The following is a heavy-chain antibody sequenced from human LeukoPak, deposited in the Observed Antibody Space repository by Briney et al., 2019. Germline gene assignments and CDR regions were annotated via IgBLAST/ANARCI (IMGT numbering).Heavy chain of an antibody. V-gene: IGHV3-66*01. J-gene: IGHJ4*02. CDR2: IYSGGST. CDR3: AKGGPKPYSYGSFDY. Sequence: PGGSLRLSCAASEFSVGSNYMTWVRQAPGKGLEWVSLIYSGGSTYYADSVKGRFTISRDNSKNTLYLQMNSLRAEDTAVYYCAKGGPKPYSYGSFDYWGQGTLVTVSS. D-gene: IGHD5-18*01. CDR1: EFSVGSNY.